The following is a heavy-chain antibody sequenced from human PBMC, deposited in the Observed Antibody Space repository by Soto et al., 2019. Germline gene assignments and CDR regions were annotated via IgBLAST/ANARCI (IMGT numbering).Heavy chain of an antibody. J-gene: IGHJ3*02. Sequence: GGSLRLSCAASGFTFSSYAMSWVRQAPGKGLEWVSAISGSGGSTYYADSVKGRFTISRDNSKNTLYLQMNSLRAEDTAVYYCAKDLARLAVAPWCAFDIWGQGTMVTVSS. V-gene: IGHV3-23*01. CDR3: AKDLARLAVAPWCAFDI. CDR1: GFTFSSYA. D-gene: IGHD6-19*01. CDR2: ISGSGGST.